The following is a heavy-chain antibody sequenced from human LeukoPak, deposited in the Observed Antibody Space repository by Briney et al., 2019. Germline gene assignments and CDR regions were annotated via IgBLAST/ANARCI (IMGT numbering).Heavy chain of an antibody. CDR1: GFTFISYW. D-gene: IGHD2-21*02. J-gene: IGHJ4*02. Sequence: AGGSLRLSCAASGFTFISYWMSWVRQAPGKGLEWVSAISGSGDNTYYADSVKGRFTVSRDNSKNTLYVQMKSLRAEDTAVYYCAKDFVVVPGNVNYFDYWGQGTLVTVSS. CDR2: ISGSGDNT. CDR3: AKDFVVVPGNVNYFDY. V-gene: IGHV3-23*01.